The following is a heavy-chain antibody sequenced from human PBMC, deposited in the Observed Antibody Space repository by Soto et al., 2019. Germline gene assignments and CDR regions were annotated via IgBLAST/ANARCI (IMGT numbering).Heavy chain of an antibody. J-gene: IGHJ4*02. CDR1: GFTFSSYS. CDR3: AAYCSGGSCYPTHLR. CDR2: ISSSSSYI. D-gene: IGHD2-15*01. V-gene: IGHV3-21*01. Sequence: GGSLRLSCAASGFTFSSYSMNWVRQAPGKGLEWVSSISSSSSYIYYADSVKGRFTISRDNAKNSLYLQMNSLRAEDTAVYYCAAYCSGGSCYPTHLRWGQGTLVTVSS.